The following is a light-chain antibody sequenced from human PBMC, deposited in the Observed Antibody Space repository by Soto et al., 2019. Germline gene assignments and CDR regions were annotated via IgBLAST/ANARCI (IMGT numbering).Light chain of an antibody. J-gene: IGKJ4*01. CDR1: QSVSSF. CDR2: DAS. CDR3: QQRSNWPLT. V-gene: IGKV3-11*01. Sequence: EIVLTQSPATLSLSPGERATLSCRASQSVSSFLAWYQQKPGQAPRLLIYDASNRATGIPARFSGSGSGTDFTFTISSLEPEDFAVYYCQQRSNWPLTFGGGTKVAIK.